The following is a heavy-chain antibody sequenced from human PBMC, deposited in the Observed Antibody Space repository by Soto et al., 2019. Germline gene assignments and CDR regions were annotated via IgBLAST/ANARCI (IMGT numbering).Heavy chain of an antibody. CDR1: GFTFSGYA. V-gene: IGHV3-23*01. CDR3: LTAAAPLYYFDY. J-gene: IGHJ4*02. D-gene: IGHD6-13*01. CDR2: ISGSGGST. Sequence: GGSLRLSCAASGFTFSGYAMSWVRQAPGKGLEWVSAISGSGGSTYYADSVKGRFTISRDNSKNTLYLQMNSLRAEDTAVYYCLTAAAPLYYFDYWGQGTLVTVSS.